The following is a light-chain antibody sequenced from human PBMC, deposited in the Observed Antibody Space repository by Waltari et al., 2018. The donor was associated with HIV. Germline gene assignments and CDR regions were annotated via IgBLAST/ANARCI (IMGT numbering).Light chain of an antibody. CDR2: GAS. V-gene: IGKV3-20*01. CDR3: QQYGSSPRTWT. CDR1: QSVSSSY. Sequence: EIVLTQSPGTLSLSPGERATLACRASQSVSSSYLAWYQQKPGQAPRLRIYGASSSATGIPDSFSGSVSETDFTLTIIRLEPVYFAVYYCQQYGSSPRTWTFGQGTQVEIK. J-gene: IGKJ1*01.